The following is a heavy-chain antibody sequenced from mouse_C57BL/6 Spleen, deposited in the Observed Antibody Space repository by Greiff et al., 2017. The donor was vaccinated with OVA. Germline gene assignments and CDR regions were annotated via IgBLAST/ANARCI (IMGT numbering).Heavy chain of an antibody. CDR2: INPSTGGT. V-gene: IGHV1-42*01. CDR1: GYSFTGYY. CDR3: ARRGHYYGSSY. D-gene: IGHD1-1*01. Sequence: VQLKESGPELVKPGASVKISCKASGYSFTGYYMNWVKQSPEKSLEWIGEINPSTGGTTYNQKFKAKATLTVDKSSSTAYMQLKSLTSEDSAVYYCARRGHYYGSSYWGQGTTLTVSS. J-gene: IGHJ2*01.